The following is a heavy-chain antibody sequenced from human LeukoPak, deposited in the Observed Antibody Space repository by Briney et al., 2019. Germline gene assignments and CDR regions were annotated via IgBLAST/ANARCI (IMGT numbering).Heavy chain of an antibody. CDR3: ARDRVGASYFDY. V-gene: IGHV3-53*01. D-gene: IGHD1-26*01. CDR2: IYSGGST. CDR1: GFTVSSNY. Sequence: PGGSLRLSCAASGFTVSSNYMSWVRQAPGKGLEWVSVIYSGGSTYYADSVKGRFTISRDKSKNTLYLQMSSLRAEDTAVYYCARDRVGASYFDYWGQGTLVTVSS. J-gene: IGHJ4*02.